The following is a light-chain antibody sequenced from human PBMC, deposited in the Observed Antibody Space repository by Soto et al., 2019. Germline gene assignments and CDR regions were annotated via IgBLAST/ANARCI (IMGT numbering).Light chain of an antibody. CDR3: PSYDSSLSGYV. J-gene: IGLJ1*01. CDR2: GNS. Sequence: QSVLTQPPSASGAPGQRVTISCTGSSSNIGAGYDVHWYQQLPGTAPKRLIYGNSNRPSGVPDRFSGSKSGTSASLAITGLQAEDEADYYCPSYDSSLSGYVFGTGTKVTVL. CDR1: SSNIGAGYD. V-gene: IGLV1-40*01.